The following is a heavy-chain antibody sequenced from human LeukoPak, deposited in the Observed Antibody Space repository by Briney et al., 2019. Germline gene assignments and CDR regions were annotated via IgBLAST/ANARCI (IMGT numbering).Heavy chain of an antibody. CDR1: GFTFSSYS. D-gene: IGHD4-23*01. V-gene: IGHV3-21*01. J-gene: IGHJ4*02. CDR2: ISSSSSYI. Sequence: GGSLRLSCAASGFTFSSYSMNWVRQAPGKGLEWVSSISSSSSYIYYADSVKGRFTISRDNAKNSLYLQMNSLRAEDTAVYYCARPTSSTVVTHLHYWGQGTLVTVSS. CDR3: ARPTSSTVVTHLHY.